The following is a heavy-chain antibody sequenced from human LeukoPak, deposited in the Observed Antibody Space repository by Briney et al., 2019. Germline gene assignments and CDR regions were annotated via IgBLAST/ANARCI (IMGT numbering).Heavy chain of an antibody. CDR2: IYADGGT. J-gene: IGHJ4*02. Sequence: GGSLRLSCAASGFSVTTNYMTWVRQAPGKGLEWVSVIYADGGTYYADSVKGRFTMSRDSSRNTLYLQVNNLRVDDTAIYYCGRNLYRTGWKNYLDSWGQGTLVTVSS. V-gene: IGHV3-53*01. CDR3: GRNLYRTGWKNYLDS. D-gene: IGHD6-19*01. CDR1: GFSVTTNY.